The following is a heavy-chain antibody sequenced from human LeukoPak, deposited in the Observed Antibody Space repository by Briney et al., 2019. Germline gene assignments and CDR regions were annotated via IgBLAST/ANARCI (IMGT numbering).Heavy chain of an antibody. D-gene: IGHD5-18*01. CDR2: TNPNSGNT. CDR3: ARTIRGYSYDSYFDY. Sequence: GASVKVSCKASGYTFTSYDINWVRQATGQGLEWMGWTNPNSGNTGYAQKFQGRVTMTRNTSISTAYMELSSLRSEDTAVYYCARTIRGYSYDSYFDYWGQGTLVTVSS. J-gene: IGHJ4*02. CDR1: GYTFTSYD. V-gene: IGHV1-8*01.